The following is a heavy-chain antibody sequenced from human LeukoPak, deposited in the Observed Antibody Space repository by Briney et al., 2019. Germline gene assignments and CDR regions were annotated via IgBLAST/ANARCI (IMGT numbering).Heavy chain of an antibody. V-gene: IGHV4-34*01. CDR3: ARSRGGSGSYHSS. CDR1: GGSFSGYY. CDR2: INHSRST. D-gene: IGHD3-10*01. J-gene: IGHJ4*02. Sequence: SETLSLTCAVYGGSFSGYYWSWIRQPPGKGLEWIGEINHSRSTNYNPSLKSRVTISVDTSKNQFSLKLSSVTAADTAVYYCARSRGGSGSYHSSWGQGTLVTVSS.